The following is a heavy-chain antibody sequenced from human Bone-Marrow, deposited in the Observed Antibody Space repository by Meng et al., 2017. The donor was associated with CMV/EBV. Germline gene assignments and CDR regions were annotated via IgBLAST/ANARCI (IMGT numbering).Heavy chain of an antibody. V-gene: IGHV3-21*01. CDR2: ISSSSSYI. CDR3: ARDLLHSSALAGYYYYYYGMDV. Sequence: GESLKISCAASGFNFSSYSMNWVRQAPGKGLEWVSSISSSSSYIYYADSVKGRFTISRDSAKNSLYLQMNSLRAEDTAVYYCARDLLHSSALAGYYYYYYGMDVWGQGNTVNV. CDR1: GFNFSSYS. J-gene: IGHJ6*02. D-gene: IGHD6-6*01.